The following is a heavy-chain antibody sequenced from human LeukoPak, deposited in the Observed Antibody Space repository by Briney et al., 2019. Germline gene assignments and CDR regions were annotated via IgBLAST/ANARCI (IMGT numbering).Heavy chain of an antibody. J-gene: IGHJ4*02. V-gene: IGHV4-59*08. D-gene: IGHD2-2*01. CDR1: GDSISTYY. CDR3: AGGPTSSFDY. CDR2: LYYTGST. Sequence: SETLSLTCTVSGDSISTYYWSWIRQPPGKGLEWIGYLYYTGSTNYNPSLKSRVTISVDRSKKQFSLKVSSVTAADTAVYYCAGGPTSSFDYWGQGTLVTVSS.